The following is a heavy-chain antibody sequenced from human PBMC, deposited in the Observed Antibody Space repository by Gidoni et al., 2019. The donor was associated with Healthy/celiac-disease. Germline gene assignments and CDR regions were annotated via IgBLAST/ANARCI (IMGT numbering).Heavy chain of an antibody. D-gene: IGHD2-15*01. CDR1: GFTFSSYW. J-gene: IGHJ6*02. Sequence: EVQLVESGGGLVQPGGSLRLSCAASGFTFSSYWMHWVRQAPGKGLVWVSRSNSDGSSTSYADSVKGRFTISRDNAKNTLYLQMNSLRAEDTAVYYCAREDIVVFHYYYGMDIWGQGTTVTVSS. V-gene: IGHV3-74*01. CDR3: AREDIVVFHYYYGMDI. CDR2: SNSDGSST.